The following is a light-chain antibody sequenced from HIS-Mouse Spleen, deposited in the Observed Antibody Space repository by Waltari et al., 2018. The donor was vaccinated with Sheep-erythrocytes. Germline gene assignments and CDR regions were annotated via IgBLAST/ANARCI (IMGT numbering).Light chain of an antibody. CDR1: SSNIGSNY. Sequence: QSVLTQPPSASGTPGQRVTISCSGSSSNIGSNYVYWYQQLPGTAPKLLIYRNNQRPDGVPDRFSGSKSGTSASLAISGLRSEDEADYYCAAWDDSLSGNWVFGGGTKLTVL. CDR3: AAWDDSLSGNWV. J-gene: IGLJ3*02. V-gene: IGLV1-47*01. CDR2: RNN.